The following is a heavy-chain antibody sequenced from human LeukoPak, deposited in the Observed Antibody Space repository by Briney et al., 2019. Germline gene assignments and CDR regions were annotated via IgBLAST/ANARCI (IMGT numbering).Heavy chain of an antibody. CDR1: GITFSNYA. V-gene: IGHV3-23*01. J-gene: IGHJ4*02. D-gene: IGHD5-18*01. CDR2: ISGSAHKI. CDR3: AGRVTGYSSGYVY. Sequence: AGGSLRLSCVAPGITFSNYAVSWVRQAPEKGLDWVSVISGSAHKIRYADSVKGRFTISRDNSENIVYLQMNNLRAEGTAVYYCAGRVTGYSSGYVYWGQGTLVTVSS.